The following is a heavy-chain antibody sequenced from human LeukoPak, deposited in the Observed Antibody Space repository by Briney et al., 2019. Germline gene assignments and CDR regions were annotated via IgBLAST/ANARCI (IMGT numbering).Heavy chain of an antibody. CDR1: GFTFRTSA. D-gene: IGHD6-13*01. CDR2: VGTDSDT. V-gene: IGHV3-23*01. CDR3: AKKTPGIHPFDS. Sequence: GGSLRLSCAASGFTFRTSAFSWVRQSPGRGLEWVSTVGTDSDTYYADSVKGRFTISRDNSKNTVYLQMTGLRADDTAVYYCAKKTPGIHPFDSWGQGTLDTVSP. J-gene: IGHJ4*02.